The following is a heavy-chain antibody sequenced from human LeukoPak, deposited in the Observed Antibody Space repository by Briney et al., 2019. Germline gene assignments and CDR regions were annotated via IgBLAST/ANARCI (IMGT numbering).Heavy chain of an antibody. CDR2: ISGSGGST. CDR3: AKESRVLAARPLGDFDY. CDR1: GFTFSSYA. D-gene: IGHD6-6*01. J-gene: IGHJ4*02. Sequence: PGGSLRLSCAASGFTFSSYAMSWVRQAPGKGLEWVSAISGSGGSTYYADSVKGRFTISRDNSKNTLYLQMNSLRAEDTAVYYCAKESRVLAARPLGDFDYWGQGTLVTVSS. V-gene: IGHV3-23*01.